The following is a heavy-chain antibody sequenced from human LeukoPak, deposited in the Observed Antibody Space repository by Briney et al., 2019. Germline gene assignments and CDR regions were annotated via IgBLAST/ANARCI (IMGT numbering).Heavy chain of an antibody. J-gene: IGHJ4*02. D-gene: IGHD2-15*01. CDR3: AREDPGGNDG. CDR2: INPNSGDT. V-gene: IGHV1-2*02. Sequence: ASVKVSCKASGYTFTGYYMHWVRQAPGQGLEWMGWINPNSGDTNYAQKFQGRVTMTRDTSISTAYMERKRLKYDDTAVYYCAREDPGGNDGWGQGTLVTVSS. CDR1: GYTFTGYY.